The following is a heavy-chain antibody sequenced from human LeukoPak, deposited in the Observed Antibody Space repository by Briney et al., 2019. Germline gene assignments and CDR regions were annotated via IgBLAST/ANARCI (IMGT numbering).Heavy chain of an antibody. D-gene: IGHD2-15*01. CDR3: AGGGRFGARRSVVVAATGIHGTSYSY. J-gene: IGHJ4*02. CDR1: GGSFSGYY. Sequence: PSETLSLTCAVYGGSFSGYYWSWIRQPPGKGLEWIGEINHSGSTNYNPSLKSRVTISVDTSKNQFSLKLSSVTAAETAVYYCAGGGRFGARRSVVVAATGIHGTSYSYWGQGTLVTVSS. V-gene: IGHV4-34*01. CDR2: INHSGST.